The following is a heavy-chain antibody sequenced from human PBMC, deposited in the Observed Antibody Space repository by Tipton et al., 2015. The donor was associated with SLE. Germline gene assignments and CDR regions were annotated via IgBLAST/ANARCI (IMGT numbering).Heavy chain of an antibody. J-gene: IGHJ4*02. CDR1: GGSFSGYY. CDR2: INHSGST. V-gene: IGHV4-34*01. Sequence: TLSLTCAVYGGSFSGYYWSWIRQPPGKGLEWIGEINHSGSTNYNPSLKSRVTISVDTSKNQFSLKLSSVTAADTAGYYCARGAGATTGFDYWGQGTLVTVSS. CDR3: ARGAGATTGFDY. D-gene: IGHD1-26*01.